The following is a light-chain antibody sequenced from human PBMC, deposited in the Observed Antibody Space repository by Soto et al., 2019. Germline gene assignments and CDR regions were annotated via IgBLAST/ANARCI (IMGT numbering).Light chain of an antibody. V-gene: IGKV4-1*01. CDR2: WAS. CDR3: QQYYSTPYT. J-gene: IGKJ2*01. CDR1: QSVSYSSNNKNY. Sequence: DIVMTQSPDSLAVSLGERATINCKSSQSVSYSSNNKNYLAWYQQKPGQPPKLLIYWASTRESGVPDRFSGSGSGTDFTLTISSLQAEEVAVYYCQQYYSTPYTFGQGTKLEI.